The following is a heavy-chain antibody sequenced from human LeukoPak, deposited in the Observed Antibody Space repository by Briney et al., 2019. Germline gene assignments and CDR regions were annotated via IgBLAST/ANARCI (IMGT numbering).Heavy chain of an antibody. D-gene: IGHD6-13*01. CDR1: GFTFSSYG. Sequence: GGSLRLSCAASGFTFSSYGMNWVRQAPGKGLEWVAFIRYDGSNKYYADSVKGRFTISRDNSKNTLYLQMNSLRAEDTAVYYCATELITAAGNDYWGQGTLVTVSS. CDR2: IRYDGSNK. V-gene: IGHV3-30*02. CDR3: ATELITAAGNDY. J-gene: IGHJ4*02.